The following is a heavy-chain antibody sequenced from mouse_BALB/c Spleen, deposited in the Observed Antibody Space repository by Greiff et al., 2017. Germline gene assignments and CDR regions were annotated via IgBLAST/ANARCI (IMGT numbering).Heavy chain of an antibody. D-gene: IGHD2-3*01. V-gene: IGHV2-6-7*01. CDR1: GFSLTGYG. CDR2: IWGDGST. Sequence: QVQLKQSGPSLVQPSQSLSITCTVSGFSLTGYGVNWVRQPPGKGLEWLGMIWGDGSTDYNSALKSRLSMSKDNSKSQVFLKMNSLQTDDTARYYCARDPFYEPYWGQGTSVTVSS. J-gene: IGHJ4*01. CDR3: ARDPFYEPY.